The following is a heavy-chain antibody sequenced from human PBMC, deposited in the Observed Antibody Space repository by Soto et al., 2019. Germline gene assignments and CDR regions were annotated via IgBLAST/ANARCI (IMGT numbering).Heavy chain of an antibody. CDR3: ARSTIEPRLFMYPFDS. V-gene: IGHV4-34*01. J-gene: IGHJ4*02. D-gene: IGHD6-6*01. CDR2: VNHSGST. Sequence: SETLSLTCAVYGGSFSGYYLSWIRQPPGRGLDWIGEVNHSGSTNYNPSLKSRITISVDTAKNQVSLKLTSVTTADTAVYYCARSTIEPRLFMYPFDSWGQGTLVTVSS. CDR1: GGSFSGYY.